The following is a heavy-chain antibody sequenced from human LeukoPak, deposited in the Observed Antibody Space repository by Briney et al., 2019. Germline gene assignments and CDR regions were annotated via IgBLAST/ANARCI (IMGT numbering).Heavy chain of an antibody. J-gene: IGHJ4*02. CDR1: GFTFSVYS. D-gene: IGHD6-19*01. CDR2: LTHTGNI. CDR3: AFGIAVAASYDY. Sequence: GGSLRLSCAASGFTFSVYSVNWVRQAPGKGLEWVSSLTHTGNIYYADSVKGRFTISRDNAKNSLYLQMNSLRAEDSAVYYCAFGIAVAASYDYWGQGTLVTVSS. V-gene: IGHV3-21*01.